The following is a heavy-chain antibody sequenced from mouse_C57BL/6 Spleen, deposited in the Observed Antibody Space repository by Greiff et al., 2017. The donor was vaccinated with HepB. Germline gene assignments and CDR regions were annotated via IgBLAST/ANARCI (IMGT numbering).Heavy chain of an antibody. CDR3: TTGGLLRGLSFDY. CDR1: GFNIKDDY. J-gene: IGHJ2*01. V-gene: IGHV14-4*01. Sequence: VHVKQSGAELVRPGASVKLSCTASGFNIKDDYMHWVKQRPEQGLEWIGWIDPENGDTEYASKFQGKATITADTSSNTAYLQLSSLTSEDTAVYYCTTGGLLRGLSFDYWGQGTTLTVSS. CDR2: IDPENGDT. D-gene: IGHD1-1*01.